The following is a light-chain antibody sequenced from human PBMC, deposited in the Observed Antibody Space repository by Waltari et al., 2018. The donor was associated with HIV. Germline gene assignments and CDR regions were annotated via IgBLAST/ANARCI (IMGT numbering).Light chain of an antibody. CDR3: QQYSITPIT. CDR1: QSVLYNSNNKNY. CDR2: WAS. Sequence: DIVMTQSPDSLAVSLGGRATINCKYSQSVLYNSNNKNYLAWYQQKPGQPPKLLIYWASTRESGVPDRFSGSGSGTDFTLTISSLQAEDVAVYYCQQYSITPITFGQGTKLEIK. J-gene: IGKJ2*01. V-gene: IGKV4-1*01.